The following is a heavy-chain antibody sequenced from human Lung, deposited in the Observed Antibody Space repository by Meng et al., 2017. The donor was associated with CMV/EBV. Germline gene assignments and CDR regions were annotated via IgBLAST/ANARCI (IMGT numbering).Heavy chain of an antibody. V-gene: IGHV1-8*01. CDR2: MNPNRGNT. CDR3: ARGQVQCSTINCHDYRFSGMDV. Sequence: ASVTVSXKACGYTFSYYDIIWVRQASGQGLEWVGWMNPNRGNTAYAQKFQGRVTMTRDTSTSIAYMELSSLRSGDTAVYYCARGQVQCSTINCHDYRFSGMDVWGQGXTVTVSS. J-gene: IGHJ6*02. CDR1: GYTFSYYD. D-gene: IGHD2/OR15-2a*01.